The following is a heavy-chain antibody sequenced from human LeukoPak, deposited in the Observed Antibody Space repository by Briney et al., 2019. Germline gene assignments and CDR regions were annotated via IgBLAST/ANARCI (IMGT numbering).Heavy chain of an antibody. CDR1: GYTSTSYY. CDR3: ARDEIAAAYGTNWFDP. V-gene: IGHV1-46*01. D-gene: IGHD6-13*01. Sequence: ASVKVSCKASGYTSTSYYMHWVRQAPGQGLEWMGIINPSGGSTSYAQKFQGRVTMTRDTSTSTVYMELSSLRSEDTAVYYCARDEIAAAYGTNWFDPWGQGTLVTVSS. CDR2: INPSGGST. J-gene: IGHJ5*02.